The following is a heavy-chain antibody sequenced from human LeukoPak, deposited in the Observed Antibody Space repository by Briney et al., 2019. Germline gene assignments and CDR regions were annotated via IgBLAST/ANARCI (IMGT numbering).Heavy chain of an antibody. Sequence: SGTLSLTCTVSGGSISSYYWSWIRQPPGKGLEWIGYIYYSGSTNYNPSLKSRVTISVDTSKNQFSLKLSSVTAADTAVYYCARQTMVRGVDYWGQGTLVTVSS. J-gene: IGHJ4*02. V-gene: IGHV4-59*01. CDR3: ARQTMVRGVDY. CDR2: IYYSGST. CDR1: GGSISSYY. D-gene: IGHD3-10*01.